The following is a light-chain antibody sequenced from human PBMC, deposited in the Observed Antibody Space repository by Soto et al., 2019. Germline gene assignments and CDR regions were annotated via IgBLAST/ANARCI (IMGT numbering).Light chain of an antibody. CDR2: DTS. CDR3: QQFGNSLYT. V-gene: IGKV3-20*01. Sequence: EIVLTQSPGTLSLSPGERATLSCKASQSVSSSHLAWYQQKVGQPPRLLLHDTSSRAAGIPDRFSGSGSGTDFTHTISRLEPEDFAVYYCQQFGNSLYTFGQGTTLEIK. J-gene: IGKJ2*01. CDR1: QSVSSSH.